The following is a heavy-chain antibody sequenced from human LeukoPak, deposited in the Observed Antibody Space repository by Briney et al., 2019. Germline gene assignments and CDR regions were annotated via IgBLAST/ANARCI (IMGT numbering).Heavy chain of an antibody. CDR3: ARDRGTMVRGVITY. J-gene: IGHJ4*02. Sequence: GGSLRLSCVASGFTFSSYSMNWVRQAPGKGLEWVAVISYDGSNKYYADSVKGRFTISRDNSKNTLYLQMNSLRAEDTAVYYCARDRGTMVRGVITYWGQGTLVTVSS. D-gene: IGHD3-10*01. CDR1: GFTFSSYS. CDR2: ISYDGSNK. V-gene: IGHV3-30*03.